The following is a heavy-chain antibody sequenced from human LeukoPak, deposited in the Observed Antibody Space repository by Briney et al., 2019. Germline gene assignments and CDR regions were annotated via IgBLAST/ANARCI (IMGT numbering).Heavy chain of an antibody. CDR2: ISSSSSTI. D-gene: IGHD6-6*01. V-gene: IGHV3-48*01. CDR1: GFTFSSYS. CDR3: ASSTYSSSPS. J-gene: IGHJ5*02. Sequence: GGSLRLSCAASGFTFSSYSMNWVRQAPGKGLEWVSYISSSSSTIYYADSVKGRFTISRDNAKNSLYLQMNSLRGEDSALYYCASSTYSSSPSWGQGTLVTVSS.